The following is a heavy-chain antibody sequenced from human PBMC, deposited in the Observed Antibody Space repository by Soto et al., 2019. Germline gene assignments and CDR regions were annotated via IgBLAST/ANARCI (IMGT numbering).Heavy chain of an antibody. CDR2: ISGSGGTM. CDR1: GFTFSAYY. CDR3: ARDLDYDVSGYYSGGIDY. Sequence: GGSLRLSCAASGFTFSAYYVGWIRQAPGKGLEWVSYISGSGGTMYYADSVKGRFTISRDNTKNSLYLQMNSLRAEDTAVYYCARDLDYDVSGYYSGGIDYWCQGTLVSVTS. D-gene: IGHD3-22*01. J-gene: IGHJ4*02. V-gene: IGHV3-11*01.